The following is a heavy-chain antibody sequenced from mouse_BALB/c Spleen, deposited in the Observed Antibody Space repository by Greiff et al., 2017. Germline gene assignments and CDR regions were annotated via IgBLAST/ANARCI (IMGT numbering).Heavy chain of an antibody. Sequence: EVQLQQSGPELEKPGASVKLSCKASGYSFTGYNMNWVKQSPGKSLEWIGNIDPYYGGTSYNQKFKGTATLTVDKSSSTAYMQLKSLTSEDSAVYYCARNPYDAAYFDYWGQGTTLTVSS. CDR1: GYSFTGYN. D-gene: IGHD2-3*01. V-gene: IGHV1S135*01. CDR3: ARNPYDAAYFDY. CDR2: IDPYYGGT. J-gene: IGHJ2*01.